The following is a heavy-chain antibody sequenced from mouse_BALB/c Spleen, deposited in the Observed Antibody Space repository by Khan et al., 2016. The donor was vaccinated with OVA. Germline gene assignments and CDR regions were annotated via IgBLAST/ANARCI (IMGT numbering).Heavy chain of an antibody. CDR2: ISYSGST. Sequence: EVQLVESGPGLVKPSQSLSFTCTVTGYPITSGYGWNWIRQFPGNKLEWMGYISYSGSTNYNPSLKSRITITRDTSKNQFFLQLNSVTTEDTATYYCARTARIKYWGQGTTLTVSS. V-gene: IGHV3-2*02. D-gene: IGHD1-2*01. CDR3: ARTARIKY. J-gene: IGHJ2*01. CDR1: GYPITSGYG.